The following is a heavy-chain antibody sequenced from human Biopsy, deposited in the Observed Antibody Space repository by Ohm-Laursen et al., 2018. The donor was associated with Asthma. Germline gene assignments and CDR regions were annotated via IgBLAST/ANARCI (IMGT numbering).Heavy chain of an antibody. CDR2: ISKDASTQ. J-gene: IGHJ5*02. V-gene: IGHV3-30*03. D-gene: IGHD3-3*01. Sequence: SLRLSCAASGFTFGDYWMSWVRQAPGKGLEWVGVISKDASTQDYADSVKGRFTMARDNSKNTLYLQMNSLRAEDTAVYYCARDMGDFWRNNWFDPWGQGTLVTVSS. CDR1: GFTFGDYW. CDR3: ARDMGDFWRNNWFDP.